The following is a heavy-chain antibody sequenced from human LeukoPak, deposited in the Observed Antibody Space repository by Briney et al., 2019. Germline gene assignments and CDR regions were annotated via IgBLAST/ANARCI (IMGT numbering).Heavy chain of an antibody. Sequence: SETLSLTCTVSGGSISSSSYYWGWIRQPPGKGLEWIGSIYYSGSTYYNPSLKSRVTISVDTSKNQFSLKLSSVTAADTAVYYCASHYGDYGYFQHWGQGTLVTVSS. D-gene: IGHD4-17*01. V-gene: IGHV4-39*01. CDR1: GGSISSSSYY. J-gene: IGHJ1*01. CDR3: ASHYGDYGYFQH. CDR2: IYYSGST.